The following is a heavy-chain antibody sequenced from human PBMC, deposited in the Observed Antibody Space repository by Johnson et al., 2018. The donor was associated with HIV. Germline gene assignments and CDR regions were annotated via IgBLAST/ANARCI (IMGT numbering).Heavy chain of an antibody. CDR3: VRDDGSNYEAFDI. Sequence: VQLVESGGGLVKPGGSLRLSCAASGFTFSDYYMSWIRQAPGEGLEWVADIKQDGSEKYYMDSVKGRFTISRDNAKKSLYLQMNNLRAEDTAVYYCVRDDGSNYEAFDIWGQGTMVTVSS. CDR2: IKQDGSEK. J-gene: IGHJ3*02. V-gene: IGHV3-7*05. D-gene: IGHD4-11*01. CDR1: GFTFSDYY.